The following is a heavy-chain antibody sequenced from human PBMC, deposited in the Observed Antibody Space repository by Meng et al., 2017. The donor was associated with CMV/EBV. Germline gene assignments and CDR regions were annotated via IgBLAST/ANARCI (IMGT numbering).Heavy chain of an antibody. CDR1: GGTFSSYA. D-gene: IGHD2-2*01. Sequence: ASVKVSCKASGGTFSSYAISWVRQAPGQGLEWMGWINPNSGGTNYAQKFQGRVTMTRDTSISTAYMELSRLRSDDTAVYYCARVDGRYCSSTSCYEYYGMDVWGQGTTVTVSS. J-gene: IGHJ6*02. V-gene: IGHV1-2*02. CDR3: ARVDGRYCSSTSCYEYYGMDV. CDR2: INPNSGGT.